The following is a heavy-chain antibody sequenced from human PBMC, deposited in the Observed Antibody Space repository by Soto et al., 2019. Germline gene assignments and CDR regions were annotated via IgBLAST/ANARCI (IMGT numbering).Heavy chain of an antibody. J-gene: IGHJ6*02. D-gene: IGHD6-6*01. CDR3: ARDRWIAARPGAYYGMDV. V-gene: IGHV1-69*13. CDR1: GGTFSSYA. Sequence: SVNVSCKASGGTFSSYAISWVRQAPGQGLEWMGGIIPIFGTANYAQKFQGRVTITADESTSTAYMELSSLRSEDTAVYYCARDRWIAARPGAYYGMDVWGQGTTVTVS. CDR2: IIPIFGTA.